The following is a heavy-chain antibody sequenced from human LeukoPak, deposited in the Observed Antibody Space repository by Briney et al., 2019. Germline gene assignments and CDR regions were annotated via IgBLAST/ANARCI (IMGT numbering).Heavy chain of an antibody. D-gene: IGHD6-13*01. Sequence: PSETLSLTCTVSSGSISGYYWSWIRQPPGKGLEWIGEINHSGSTNYNPSLKSRVTISVDTSKNQFSLKLSSVTAADTAVYYCARCGVAAAGKRYFDYWGQGTLVTVSS. CDR2: INHSGST. V-gene: IGHV4-34*01. CDR1: SGSISGYY. CDR3: ARCGVAAAGKRYFDY. J-gene: IGHJ4*02.